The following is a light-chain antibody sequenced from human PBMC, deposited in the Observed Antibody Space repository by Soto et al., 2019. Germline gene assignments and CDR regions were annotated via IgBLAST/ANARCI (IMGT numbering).Light chain of an antibody. CDR1: QSVLYSSNNKNY. CDR2: WAS. CDR3: QQYYSTPPYT. Sequence: DIVMTQSPDSLAVSLGERATINCKSSQSVLYSSNNKNYLAWYQQKPGQPPKLLIYWASTRESGVPDRFSGSGSGTDFTLTSSNLQAEDVAVYYCQQYYSTPPYTFGQGTKLEIK. J-gene: IGKJ2*01. V-gene: IGKV4-1*01.